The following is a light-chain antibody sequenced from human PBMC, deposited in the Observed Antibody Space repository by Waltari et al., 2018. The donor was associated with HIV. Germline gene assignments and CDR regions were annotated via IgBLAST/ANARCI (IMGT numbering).Light chain of an antibody. CDR2: REN. CDR1: SLGGKS. CDR3: HVWDSASDQVV. V-gene: IGLV3-21*02. J-gene: IGLJ2*01. Sequence: SYVLTQPPSVSVAPGETAAMNCEGPSLGGKSVQWYRQKPGQAPMLVVFRENDRPSGIPDRFGGSIAETLATLTISRVEAGDEADYYCHVWDSASDQVVFGGGTKLTVL.